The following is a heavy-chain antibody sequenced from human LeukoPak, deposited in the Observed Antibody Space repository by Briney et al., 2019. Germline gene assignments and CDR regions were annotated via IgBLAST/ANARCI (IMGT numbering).Heavy chain of an antibody. Sequence: PSETLSITCTDSGGSISSYYWSWIRQPTGKGLEWIGYMYYSGSTNYNPSLRSRVTILVDTSKNQISLKLSSVTAADTAVYYCARGSEDSSGYSFDYWGQGTLVTVSS. CDR2: MYYSGST. CDR1: GGSISSYY. CDR3: ARGSEDSSGYSFDY. V-gene: IGHV4-59*01. J-gene: IGHJ4*02. D-gene: IGHD3-22*01.